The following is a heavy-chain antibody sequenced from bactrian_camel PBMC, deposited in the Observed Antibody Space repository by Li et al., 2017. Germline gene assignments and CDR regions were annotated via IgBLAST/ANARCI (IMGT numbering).Heavy chain of an antibody. CDR1: GHTYGRCS. CDR2: IYSDGST. Sequence: HVQLVESGGGSVQAGGSLRLSCAASGHTYGRCSMGWYRQAPGKERELVSSIYSDGSTYYADFVKGRFTISRDNAKNTLYLQMNSLKPEDTAMYYCAATDGGLSGFFFALNYNYWGQGTQVTVS. J-gene: IGHJ4*01. V-gene: IGHV3S55*01. CDR3: AATDGGLSGFFFALNYNY. D-gene: IGHD2*01.